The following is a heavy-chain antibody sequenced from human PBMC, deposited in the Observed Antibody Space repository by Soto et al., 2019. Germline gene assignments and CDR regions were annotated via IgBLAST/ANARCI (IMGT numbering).Heavy chain of an antibody. V-gene: IGHV3-15*01. CDR1: GFTFSNAW. CDR2: LKSKTDGGTT. CDR3: TTGIPGAVTGLTLYYYYMDV. D-gene: IGHD4-17*01. J-gene: IGHJ6*03. Sequence: EVQLVESGGGLVKPGGSLRLSCAASGFTFSNAWMSWVRQAPGKGLEWVGRLKSKTDGGTTDYAAPVKGRFTISRDDSKNTLYLQMNSLKTEDTAVYYCTTGIPGAVTGLTLYYYYMDVWGKGTTVTVSS.